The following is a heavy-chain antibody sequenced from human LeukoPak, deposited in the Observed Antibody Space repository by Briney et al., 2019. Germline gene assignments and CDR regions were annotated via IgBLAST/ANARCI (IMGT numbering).Heavy chain of an antibody. J-gene: IGHJ4*02. CDR3: ARRLRNFDY. D-gene: IGHD3-16*01. CDR2: MNPNSGNT. Sequence: ASVKVSCKASGYTFTGYYMHWVRQATGQGLEWMGWMNPNSGNTGYAQKFQGRVTMTRNTSISTAYMELSSLRSEDTAVYYCARRLRNFDYWGQGTLVTVSS. V-gene: IGHV1-8*02. CDR1: GYTFTGYY.